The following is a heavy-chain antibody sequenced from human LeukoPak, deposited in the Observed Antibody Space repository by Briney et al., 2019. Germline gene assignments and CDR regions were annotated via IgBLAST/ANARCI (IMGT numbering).Heavy chain of an antibody. D-gene: IGHD6-19*01. J-gene: IGHJ3*02. CDR3: ARDPGQQWLVYQSVEGAFDI. CDR2: INSDGSST. CDR1: GFTFSSYW. Sequence: GGSLRLSCAASGFTFSSYWMHWVRQAPGKGLVWVSRINSDGSSTSYADSVKGRFTISRDNAKNTLYLQTNSLRAEDTAVYYCARDPGQQWLVYQSVEGAFDIWGQGTMVTVSS. V-gene: IGHV3-74*01.